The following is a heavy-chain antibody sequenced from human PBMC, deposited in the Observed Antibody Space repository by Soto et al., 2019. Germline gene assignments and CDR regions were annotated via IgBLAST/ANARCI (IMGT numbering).Heavy chain of an antibody. D-gene: IGHD3-10*01. V-gene: IGHV1-18*01. Sequence: QVQLVQSGAEVKKPGASVKVSCKASGYTFTSYGISWVRQAPGQGLEWMGCISAYNGNTNYAQKLQGRVTMTTDTSTSTDYMELRSLRSDDTSVYYCAIWKPYGSGSYYHDYWGQGTLVNVSS. CDR2: ISAYNGNT. J-gene: IGHJ4*02. CDR1: GYTFTSYG. CDR3: AIWKPYGSGSYYHDY.